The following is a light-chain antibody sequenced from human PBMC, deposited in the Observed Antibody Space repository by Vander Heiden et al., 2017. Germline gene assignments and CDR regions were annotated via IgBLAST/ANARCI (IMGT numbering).Light chain of an antibody. V-gene: IGKV1-5*03. CDR1: HRISSR. CDR3: QHSNSWT. Sequence: DIQMTQTLSTLSASAGDRLTTTCRARHRISSRLDWYQQKPGKGPKLLIYEASTLESGVPSKFSGSGSGTEFTLTISSLQPDDFATYYSQHSNSWTFGQGTKVEIK. J-gene: IGKJ1*01. CDR2: EAS.